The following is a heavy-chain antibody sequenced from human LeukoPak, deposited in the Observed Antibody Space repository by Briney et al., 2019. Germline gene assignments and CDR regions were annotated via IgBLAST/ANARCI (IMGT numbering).Heavy chain of an antibody. Sequence: GGSLRLSCAASGFTFSHYWMSWVRQAPGKGLEWVAYIKKTGSETYYVDSVKGRFTITRDNTRNSLFLQMYNLRVEDTAVYFCARDRPAAGLDYWGQGTLVTVSS. CDR3: ARDRPAAGLDY. V-gene: IGHV3-7*01. CDR1: GFTFSHYW. J-gene: IGHJ4*02. D-gene: IGHD6-13*01. CDR2: IKKTGSET.